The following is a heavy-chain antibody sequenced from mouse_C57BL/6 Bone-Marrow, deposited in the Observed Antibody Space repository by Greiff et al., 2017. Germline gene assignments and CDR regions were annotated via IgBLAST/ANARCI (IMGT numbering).Heavy chain of an antibody. Sequence: QVQLKESGAELARPGASVKLSCKASGYTFTSYGISWVKQRTGQGLEWIGEIYPRSGNTYYNEKFKGKATLTADKSSSTAYMELRSLTSEDSAVYLCERSFYDGYSRLDSMDYWGQGTSVTVSS. CDR2: IYPRSGNT. CDR3: ERSFYDGYSRLDSMDY. J-gene: IGHJ4*01. V-gene: IGHV1-81*01. D-gene: IGHD2-3*01. CDR1: GYTFTSYG.